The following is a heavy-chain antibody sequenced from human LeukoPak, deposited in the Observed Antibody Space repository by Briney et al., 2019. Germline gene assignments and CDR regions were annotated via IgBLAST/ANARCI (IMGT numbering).Heavy chain of an antibody. CDR2: IYHSGST. J-gene: IGHJ4*02. CDR1: GYSISSGYY. D-gene: IGHD2-21*01. CDR3: ARQGSDCYSDY. V-gene: IGHV4-38-2*01. Sequence: PSETLSLTCAVSGYSISSGYYWGWIRQPPGKGLEWIGSIYHSGSTYYNPSLKSRVTISVDTSKNQSSLKLSSVTAADTAVYYCARQGSDCYSDYWGQGTLVTVSS.